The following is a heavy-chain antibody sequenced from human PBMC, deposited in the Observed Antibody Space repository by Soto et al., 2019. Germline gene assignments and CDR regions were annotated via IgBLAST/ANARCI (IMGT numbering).Heavy chain of an antibody. V-gene: IGHV5-51*01. CDR1: GFNLPTFW. J-gene: IGHJ4*02. D-gene: IGHD3-22*01. CDR3: ARWRDYDSGVYYAVSPFDF. CDR2: IYPDDSDT. Sequence: PRESLKSSGKHSGFNLPTFWSAWVRQMPGKGLEWMGTIYPDDSDTRYRPSFQGQVSISADKSISTAYLQWSSLKASDTAMYYCARWRDYDSGVYYAVSPFDFWGKGTLVTVSP.